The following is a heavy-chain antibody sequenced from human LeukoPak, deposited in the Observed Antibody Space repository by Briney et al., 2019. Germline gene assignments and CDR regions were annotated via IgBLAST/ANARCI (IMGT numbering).Heavy chain of an antibody. J-gene: IGHJ4*02. D-gene: IGHD6-13*01. Sequence: PGGSLRLSCAASGFTFSDYWMHWVRQAPGKGLEWVSIISGSGTSTDYADSVKGRFTISRDNSKNTLYLQMNSLRAEDTAVYYCAKSFGPVIAAAGSGADWGQGTLVTVSS. CDR2: ISGSGTST. CDR3: AKSFGPVIAAAGSGAD. CDR1: GFTFSDYW. V-gene: IGHV3-23*01.